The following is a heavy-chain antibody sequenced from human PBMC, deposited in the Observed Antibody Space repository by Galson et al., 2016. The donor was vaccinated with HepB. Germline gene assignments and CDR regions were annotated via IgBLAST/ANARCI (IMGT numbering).Heavy chain of an antibody. Sequence: SLRLSCAASGFTFSAYAMSWVRQAPGKGLEWVSAISGSGSNTYYADSMKGRFTISRDNSKNTLYLQIDSLTDEDTAVYYCAKHLEYRSKPHYWGQGTLVTVSS. CDR3: AKHLEYRSKPHY. CDR1: GFTFSAYA. D-gene: IGHD4-11*01. V-gene: IGHV3-23*01. CDR2: ISGSGSNT. J-gene: IGHJ4*02.